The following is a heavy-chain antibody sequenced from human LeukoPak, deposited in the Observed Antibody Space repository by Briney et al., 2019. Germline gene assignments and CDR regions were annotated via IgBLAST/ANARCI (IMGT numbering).Heavy chain of an antibody. CDR1: GGSISSYY. J-gene: IGHJ2*01. Sequence: SETLSLTCTVSGGSISSYYWSWIRQPPGKGLEWIGYIYYSGSTNYNPSLKSRVTISVDTSKNQFSLKLSSVTAADTAVYYCARGRGSSSLLNWYFDLWGRGTLVTVSS. D-gene: IGHD6-6*01. CDR2: IYYSGST. CDR3: ARGRGSSSLLNWYFDL. V-gene: IGHV4-59*12.